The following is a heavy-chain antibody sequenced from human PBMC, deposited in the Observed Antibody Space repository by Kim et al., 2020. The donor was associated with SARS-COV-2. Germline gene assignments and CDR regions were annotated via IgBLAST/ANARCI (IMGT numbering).Heavy chain of an antibody. CDR2: INHSGST. V-gene: IGHV4-34*01. J-gene: IGHJ4*02. D-gene: IGHD6-19*01. CDR3: ARAYPSVAAVDY. Sequence: SETLSLTCAVYGGSFSGYYWSWIRQPPGKGLEWIGEINHSGSTNYNPSLKSRVTISVDTSKNQFSLKLSSVTAADTAVYYCARAYPSVAAVDYWGQGTLVTVSS. CDR1: GGSFSGYY.